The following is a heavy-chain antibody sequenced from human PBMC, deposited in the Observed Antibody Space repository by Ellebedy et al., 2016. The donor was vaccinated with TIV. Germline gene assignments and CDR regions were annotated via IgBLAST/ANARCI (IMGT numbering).Heavy chain of an antibody. CDR1: GGSISTSSYY. Sequence: SETLSLTXSVSGGSISTSSYYCGWIRQSPGKGLEWIARMYYSGSTNYNPSLKSRVTISVDTSKNQLSLNLSSVTAADTAVYYCARGPGYSSRWSDAFDIWGQGTMVTVSS. V-gene: IGHV4-39*01. D-gene: IGHD6-19*01. CDR2: MYYSGST. CDR3: ARGPGYSSRWSDAFDI. J-gene: IGHJ3*02.